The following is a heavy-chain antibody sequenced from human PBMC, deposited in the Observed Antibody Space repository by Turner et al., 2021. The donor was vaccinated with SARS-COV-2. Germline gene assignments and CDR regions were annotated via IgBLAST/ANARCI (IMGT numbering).Heavy chain of an antibody. CDR3: AREGISSSSLNYYYYAMDV. J-gene: IGHJ6*02. D-gene: IGHD6-6*01. Sequence: QVQLGQAGAEVKKPGASVKVSCKASGYTFTGYYLHWVRQAPVQGLEWLGGINPNSGVTNYAQKFQGRVTMTRDTSISTAYMELSRLRSDDTAVYYCAREGISSSSLNYYYYAMDVWGQGTTVTVSS. CDR1: GYTFTGYY. V-gene: IGHV1-2*02. CDR2: INPNSGVT.